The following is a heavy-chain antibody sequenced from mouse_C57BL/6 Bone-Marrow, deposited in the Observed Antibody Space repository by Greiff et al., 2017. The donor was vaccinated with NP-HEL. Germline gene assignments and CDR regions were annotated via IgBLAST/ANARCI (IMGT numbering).Heavy chain of an antibody. V-gene: IGHV5-17*01. CDR2: ISSGNSTI. CDR3: ARGLLSDV. CDR1: GFTFSDYG. Sequence: EVKLVESGGGLVKPGGSLKLSCAASGFTFSDYGMHWVRQAPEKGLEWVAYISSGNSTIYYADTVKGRFTISRDNAKNTLFLQMTSLRSEDTAMYYCARGLLSDVWGTGTTVTVSS. D-gene: IGHD2-10*01. J-gene: IGHJ1*03.